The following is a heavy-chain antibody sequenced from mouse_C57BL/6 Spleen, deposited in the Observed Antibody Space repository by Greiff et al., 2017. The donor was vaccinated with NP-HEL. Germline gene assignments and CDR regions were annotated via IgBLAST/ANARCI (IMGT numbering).Heavy chain of an antibody. CDR2: INPGSGGT. Sequence: VQLQQSGAELVRPGTSVKVSCKASGYAFTNYLIEWVKQRPGQGLEWIGVINPGSGGTNYNEKFKGKATLTADKSSSTAYMQLSSLTSEDSAVYCCARERLHYYGSSTFDYWGQGTTLTVSS. D-gene: IGHD1-1*01. CDR3: ARERLHYYGSSTFDY. V-gene: IGHV1-54*01. CDR1: GYAFTNYL. J-gene: IGHJ2*01.